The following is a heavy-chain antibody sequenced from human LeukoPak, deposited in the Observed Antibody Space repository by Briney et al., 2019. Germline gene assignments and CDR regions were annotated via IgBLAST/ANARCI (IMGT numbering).Heavy chain of an antibody. CDR2: IYYSGST. J-gene: IGHJ4*02. CDR3: ARAAYSGSYHSDY. CDR1: GGSVNSGSYY. D-gene: IGHD1-26*01. V-gene: IGHV4-61*01. Sequence: SETLSLTCTVSGGSVNSGSYYWNWIRQPPGTGLEWIGYIYYSGSTNYNPSLKSRVTISVDTSKNQFSLKLSSVTAADTAVYYCARAAYSGSYHSDYWGQGTLVTVSS.